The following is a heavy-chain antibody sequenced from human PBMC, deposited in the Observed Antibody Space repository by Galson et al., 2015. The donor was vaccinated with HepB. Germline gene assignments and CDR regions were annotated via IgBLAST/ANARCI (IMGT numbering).Heavy chain of an antibody. J-gene: IGHJ6*02. V-gene: IGHV1-3*01. Sequence: GYTFTSYAMHWVRQAPGQRLEWMGWINAGNGNTKYAQKLQGRVTMTTDTSTSTAYMELRSLRSDDTAVYYCAREQRWEDYYYGMDVWGQGTTVTVSS. CDR1: GYTFTSYA. D-gene: IGHD6-25*01. CDR3: AREQRWEDYYYGMDV. CDR2: INAGNGNT.